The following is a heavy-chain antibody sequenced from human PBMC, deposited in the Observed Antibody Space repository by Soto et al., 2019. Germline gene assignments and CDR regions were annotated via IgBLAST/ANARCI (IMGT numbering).Heavy chain of an antibody. J-gene: IGHJ4*02. Sequence: QVQLVQSGAEVKKPGASVKVSCKASGYTFTSYGLTWVRQAPGQGIEWMGWISAYNGNTKYAQKLQGRVTMTTYTPTSTAYMEPRSLSSDDTAGYYCARDAAIGMNDYWGQGTLVTVSS. CDR2: ISAYNGNT. V-gene: IGHV1-18*01. CDR1: GYTFTSYG. D-gene: IGHD1-20*01. CDR3: ARDAAIGMNDY.